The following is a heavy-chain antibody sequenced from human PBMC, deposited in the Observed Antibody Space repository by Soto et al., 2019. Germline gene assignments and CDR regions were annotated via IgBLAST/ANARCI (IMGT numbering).Heavy chain of an antibody. CDR1: GYTFTDYY. V-gene: IGHV1-2*02. CDR2: INPNSGGT. CDR3: ARDGSTSSELRAFDI. J-gene: IGHJ3*02. Sequence: ASVKVSCKASGYTFTDYYMYWVRQAPGQGLEWVGWINPNSGGTNYAQKFQGRVAMTRDTSISTAYMELTRLKSDDTAVYFCARDGSTSSELRAFDIWGQGTMVTVSS. D-gene: IGHD1-26*01.